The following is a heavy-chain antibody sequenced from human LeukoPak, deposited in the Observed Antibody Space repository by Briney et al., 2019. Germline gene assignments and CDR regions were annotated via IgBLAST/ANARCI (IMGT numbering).Heavy chain of an antibody. D-gene: IGHD6-6*01. V-gene: IGHV3-23*01. Sequence: GGSLRLSCAASGFTFSTYAMSWVRQAPGKGLEWVSAISGSRGSTYYTDSVKGRFTISRDNSKNSLYLQMNSLRAEDTAVYYCARDLEQLHYYFDYWGQGTLVTVSS. CDR2: ISGSRGST. CDR1: GFTFSTYA. CDR3: ARDLEQLHYYFDY. J-gene: IGHJ4*02.